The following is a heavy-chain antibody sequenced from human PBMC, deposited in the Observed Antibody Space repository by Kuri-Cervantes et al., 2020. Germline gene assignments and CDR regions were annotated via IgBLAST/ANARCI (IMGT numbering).Heavy chain of an antibody. CDR3: ARVLRTTVTTRNYYYYYGMDV. CDR2: IYYSGST. CDR1: GGSISSSSYY. J-gene: IGHJ6*02. D-gene: IGHD4-17*01. V-gene: IGHV4-39*07. Sequence: SETLSLTCTVSGGSISSSSYYWGWIRQPPGKGLEWIGSIYYSGSTYYNPSLKSRVTMSVDTSKNQFSLKLSSVTAADTAVYYCARVLRTTVTTRNYYYYYGMDVWGQGTTVTVSS.